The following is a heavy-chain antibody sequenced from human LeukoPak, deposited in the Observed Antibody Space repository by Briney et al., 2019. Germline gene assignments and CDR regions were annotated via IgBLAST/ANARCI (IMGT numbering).Heavy chain of an antibody. CDR2: ISGSGGST. CDR3: ARSGDFYYYYYMDV. J-gene: IGHJ6*03. D-gene: IGHD3-10*01. CDR1: GFTFSSYG. V-gene: IGHV3-23*01. Sequence: PGGTLRLSCAASGFTFSSYGMSWVRQAPGKGLEWVSAISGSGGSTYYADSVKGRFTISRDNSKNTLYLQMNSLRAEDTAVYYCARSGDFYYYYYMDVWGKGTTVTVSS.